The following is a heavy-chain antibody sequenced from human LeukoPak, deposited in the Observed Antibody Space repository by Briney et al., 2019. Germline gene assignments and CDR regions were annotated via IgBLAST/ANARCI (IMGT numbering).Heavy chain of an antibody. CDR3: ARSATVTTSPFDL. Sequence: SETLSLTCTVSGGSISSYYWGWIRQPPGKGLEWIGYIYYSGSTNYNPSLKSRVTISVDTSKNQFSLKLSSVTAADTAVYYCARSATVTTSPFDLWGRGTLVTVSS. J-gene: IGHJ2*01. V-gene: IGHV4-59*08. CDR1: GGSISSYY. D-gene: IGHD4-17*01. CDR2: IYYSGST.